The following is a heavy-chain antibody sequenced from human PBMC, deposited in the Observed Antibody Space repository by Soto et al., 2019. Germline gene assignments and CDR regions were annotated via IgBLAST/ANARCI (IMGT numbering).Heavy chain of an antibody. CDR2: ISGSGDST. CDR3: AKGVPGIAVAGTGYFQH. J-gene: IGHJ1*01. D-gene: IGHD6-19*01. V-gene: IGHV3-23*01. CDR1: GFTFRSYA. Sequence: GGSLRLSCASSGFTFRSYAMIWVRQAPGKGLEWVSGISGSGDSTYYADSVKGRFTISRDNSKNTLYLQMNSLRAEDTAVYYCAKGVPGIAVAGTGYFQHWGQGTLVTV.